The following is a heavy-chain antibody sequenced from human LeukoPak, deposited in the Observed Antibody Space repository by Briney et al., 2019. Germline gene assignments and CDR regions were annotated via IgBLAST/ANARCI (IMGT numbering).Heavy chain of an antibody. Sequence: NPSETLSLTCTVSGASITTYYWTWIRQPPGKGLEWVGYIYHSGSTNYNPSLKSRVNISLDKCRNQFALGRSEVSAAGRAVNFWARESTTSSEGDYFDYWGQGSLVTVSS. CDR1: GASITTYY. D-gene: IGHD5/OR15-5a*01. CDR2: IYHSGST. CDR3: ARESTTSSEGDYFDY. V-gene: IGHV4-59*01. J-gene: IGHJ4*02.